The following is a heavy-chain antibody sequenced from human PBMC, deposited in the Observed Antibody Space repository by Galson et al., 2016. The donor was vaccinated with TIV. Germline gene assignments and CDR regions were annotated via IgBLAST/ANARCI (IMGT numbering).Heavy chain of an antibody. J-gene: IGHJ4*02. V-gene: IGHV3-7*01. D-gene: IGHD1-26*01. CDR1: GYPFSAYW. CDR2: LSEDGSEK. CDR3: TRLGPSSVFDF. Sequence: SLRLSCAASGYPFSAYWGTWVRQAPGKGLEWVASLSEDGSEKYYVDSVKGRFTFSRDNPKNSLYLQMNNLRAADTAIYYCTRLGPSSVFDFWGQGALVTVSS.